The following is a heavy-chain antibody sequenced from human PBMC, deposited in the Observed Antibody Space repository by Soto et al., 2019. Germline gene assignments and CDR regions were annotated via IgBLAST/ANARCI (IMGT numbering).Heavy chain of an antibody. V-gene: IGHV4-34*01. CDR3: ARSYSSSSPLYFDY. CDR2: INHSGST. Sequence: PSETLSLTCAVYGGSFSGYYWSWIRQPPGKGLEWIGEINHSGSTNYNPSLKSRVTISVDTSKNQFSLKLSSVTAADTAVYYCARSYSSSSPLYFDYWGQGTLVTVSS. J-gene: IGHJ4*02. D-gene: IGHD6-6*01. CDR1: GGSFSGYY.